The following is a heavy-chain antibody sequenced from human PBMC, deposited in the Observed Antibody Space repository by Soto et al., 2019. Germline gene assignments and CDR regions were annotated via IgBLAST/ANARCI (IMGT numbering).Heavy chain of an antibody. V-gene: IGHV3-33*01. J-gene: IGHJ5*02. Sequence: QVQRVESGGGVVQPGMSLRLSCAASGFTFSRYGMHWVRQAPGKGLEWVAVIWYDGSNKYYADSVKGRITISRDNSKNTLYLQMNSLRSEDTAVYYCASDLECFQGASYPTWGQGTLVTVSS. CDR1: GFTFSRYG. D-gene: IGHD1-26*01. CDR3: ASDLECFQGASYPT. CDR2: IWYDGSNK.